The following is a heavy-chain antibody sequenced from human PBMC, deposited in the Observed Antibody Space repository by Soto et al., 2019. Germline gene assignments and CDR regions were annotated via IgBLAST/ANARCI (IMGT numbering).Heavy chain of an antibody. CDR3: ARSLRYFDWFIQIDAFDI. CDR2: IYYSGST. J-gene: IGHJ3*02. Sequence: SETLSLTCTVSGGSISSSSYYWGWIRQPPGKGLEWIGSIYYSGSTYYNPSLKSRVTISVDTSKNQFSLKLSSVTAADTAVYYCARSLRYFDWFIQIDAFDIWGQGTMVTVSS. D-gene: IGHD3-9*01. CDR1: GGSISSSSYY. V-gene: IGHV4-39*01.